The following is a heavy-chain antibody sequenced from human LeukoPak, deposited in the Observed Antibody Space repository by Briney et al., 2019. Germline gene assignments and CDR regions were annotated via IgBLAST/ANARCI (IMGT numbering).Heavy chain of an antibody. Sequence: XXAPGKXXXWVASINPDGNKKSSADSVKGRFTISRDNAENSLYLQMNSLRVEDAAFYYCARDLAYSRLDYWGQGMLVTVSS. CDR2: INPDGNKK. D-gene: IGHD5-18*01. V-gene: IGHV3-7*01. CDR3: ARDLAYSRLDY. J-gene: IGHJ4*02.